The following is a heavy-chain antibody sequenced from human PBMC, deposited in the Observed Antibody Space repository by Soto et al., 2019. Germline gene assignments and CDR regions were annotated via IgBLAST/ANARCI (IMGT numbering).Heavy chain of an antibody. J-gene: IGHJ6*03. CDR2: INPNSGGT. D-gene: IGHD3-10*01. Sequence: ASVKVSCKASGYTFTGYYMHWVRQAPGQGLEWMGWINPNSGGTNYAQRFQGWVTMIRDTSISTAYMELSRLRLDDTAVYYCARGFRELKIPPGYSYYYYMDVWGKGTTVTVSS. V-gene: IGHV1-2*04. CDR1: GYTFTGYY. CDR3: ARGFRELKIPPGYSYYYYMDV.